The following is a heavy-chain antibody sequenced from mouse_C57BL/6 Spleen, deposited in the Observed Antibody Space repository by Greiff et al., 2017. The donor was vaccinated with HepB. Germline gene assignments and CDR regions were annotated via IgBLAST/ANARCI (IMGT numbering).Heavy chain of an antibody. J-gene: IGHJ4*01. CDR1: GYAFSSSW. D-gene: IGHD2-4*01. Sequence: VQLQQSGPELVKPGASVKISCKASGYAFSSSWMNWVKQRPGQGLEWIGRIYPADGDTNYNGKFKGKATLTADKSSSTAYMQLSSLTSEDSAVYVCARGKGGGDDFFMDYWGQGTSVTVSS. CDR2: IYPADGDT. V-gene: IGHV1-82*01. CDR3: ARGKGGGDDFFMDY.